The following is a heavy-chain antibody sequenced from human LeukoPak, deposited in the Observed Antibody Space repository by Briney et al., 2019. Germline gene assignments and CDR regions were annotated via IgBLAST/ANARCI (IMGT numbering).Heavy chain of an antibody. CDR2: INPSDGST. Sequence: ASVKVSCKASGYTFTSYYIHLVRQAPGQGFEWMAIINPSDGSTTNSQKFQGRVTMTRETFTSTVYMELSGLRSEDTALYYCARIRDGYNDAYDIWGQGTMVTVSS. CDR3: ARIRDGYNDAYDI. J-gene: IGHJ3*02. V-gene: IGHV1-46*01. CDR1: GYTFTSYY. D-gene: IGHD5-24*01.